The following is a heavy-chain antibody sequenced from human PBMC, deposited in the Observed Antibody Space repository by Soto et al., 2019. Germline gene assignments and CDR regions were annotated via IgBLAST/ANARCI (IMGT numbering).Heavy chain of an antibody. V-gene: IGHV3-7*01. CDR3: TRLRGYCSGGSCFPPDY. Sequence: EVQLVESGGGLVQPGGSLRLSCAASGFTFSSYWMNWIRQAPGKGLEWVANINQDGSEIYYVDSVKGRFTISRDNSKNSLSLQMNSLRAEDTAVYYCTRLRGYCSGGSCFPPDYWGQGTLVTVSS. D-gene: IGHD2-15*01. CDR2: INQDGSEI. CDR1: GFTFSSYW. J-gene: IGHJ4*02.